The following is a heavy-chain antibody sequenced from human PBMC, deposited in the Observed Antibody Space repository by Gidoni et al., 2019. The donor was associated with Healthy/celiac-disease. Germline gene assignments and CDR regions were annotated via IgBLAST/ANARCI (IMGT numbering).Heavy chain of an antibody. CDR3: ARDSSSGSKAAGYYYYYGMDV. V-gene: IGHV1-69*09. CDR2: IIPILGIA. D-gene: IGHD6-13*01. J-gene: IGHJ6*02. CDR1: GGTFSSYA. Sequence: QVQLVQSGAEVKKPGSSVKVSCKASGGTFSSYAISWVRQAPGQGLEWMGRIIPILGIANYAQKLQGRVTITADKSPSTAYMELSSLRSEDTAVYYCARDSSSGSKAAGYYYYYGMDVWGQGTTVTVSS.